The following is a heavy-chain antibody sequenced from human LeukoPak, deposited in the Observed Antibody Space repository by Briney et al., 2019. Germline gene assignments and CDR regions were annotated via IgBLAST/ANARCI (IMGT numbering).Heavy chain of an antibody. Sequence: GASVKVSCKASGGTFSSYAISWVRQAPGQGLEWMGGIIPIFGTANYAQKFQGRVTITTDESTSTAYMELSSLRSEDTAVYYCASSTATTVGDAFDIWGQGTMVTVSS. J-gene: IGHJ3*02. CDR1: GGTFSSYA. CDR2: IIPIFGTA. D-gene: IGHD4-23*01. V-gene: IGHV1-69*05. CDR3: ASSTATTVGDAFDI.